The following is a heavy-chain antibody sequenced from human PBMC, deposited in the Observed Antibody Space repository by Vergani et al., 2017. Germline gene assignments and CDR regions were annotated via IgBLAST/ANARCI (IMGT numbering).Heavy chain of an antibody. CDR3: ARQKAYYMDV. J-gene: IGHJ6*03. V-gene: IGHV4-31*03. CDR2: IYYSGTT. CDR1: GAYVGSGGYY. Sequence: QVQLQESGPGLVKASQTLSLTCSVSGAYVGSGGYYWSWVRHRPGMGLDWIGYIYYSGTTYYNPSLESRLTISLDTSENHLSLKLTSVTAADTAVYYCARQKAYYMDVWGKGATVTVS.